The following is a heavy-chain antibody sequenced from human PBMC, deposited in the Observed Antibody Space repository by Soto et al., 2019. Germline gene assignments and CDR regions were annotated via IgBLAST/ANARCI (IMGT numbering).Heavy chain of an antibody. CDR3: ARHHGPTTSENWFDP. D-gene: IGHD5-12*01. CDR1: GYTFFNYD. Sequence: QGHLVPAGGEVKTPGASVKVSCQASGYTFFNYDINLVRQAPGQGLEWMGWISTYSGDTKYAQKFQGRVTMTTDTSTTTAYLELRSLRSDDTAVYYCARHHGPTTSENWFDPWGQGTLVTVSS. J-gene: IGHJ5*02. CDR2: ISTYSGDT. V-gene: IGHV1-18*01.